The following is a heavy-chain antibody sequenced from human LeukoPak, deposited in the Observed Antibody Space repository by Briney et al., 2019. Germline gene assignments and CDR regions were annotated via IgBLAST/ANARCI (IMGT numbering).Heavy chain of an antibody. CDR2: IIPILDMP. Sequence: SVKVSCKASGDTSSSYGFSWVRQAPGRGLEWMGRIIPILDMPTYTQKFKDRVTITADKSTSTVYMEVRSLTSEDTAVYYCARAHSKGFVSSWDYWGQGTLVTVSS. V-gene: IGHV1-69*04. CDR1: GDTSSSYG. J-gene: IGHJ4*02. CDR3: ARAHSKGFVSSWDY. D-gene: IGHD6-13*01.